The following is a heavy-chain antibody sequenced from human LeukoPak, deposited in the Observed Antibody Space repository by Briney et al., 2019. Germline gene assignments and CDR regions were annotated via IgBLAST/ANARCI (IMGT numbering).Heavy chain of an antibody. J-gene: IGHJ6*03. CDR1: GESLSDYY. D-gene: IGHD2-2*01. CDR3: ARVEYQLLYYYYYYMDV. Sequence: SETLSLTCAVYGESLSDYYWSWIRQPQGKGLEWIGEINHSGSTNYNPSLKSRVTISIDTSKDQFSLRLSSVTAADTAVYYCARVEYQLLYYYYYYMDVWGKGTTVTVSS. CDR2: INHSGST. V-gene: IGHV4-34*01.